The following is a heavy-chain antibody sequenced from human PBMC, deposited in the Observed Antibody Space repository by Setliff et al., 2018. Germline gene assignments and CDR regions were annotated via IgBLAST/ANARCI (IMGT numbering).Heavy chain of an antibody. CDR1: GGSISSGGYY. J-gene: IGHJ4*02. Sequence: SETLSLTCTVSGGSISSGGYYWSWIRQHPGKGLEWIGYIYYSGSTSYYNPSLKSRVTISVDTSKNQFSLKLRSVTAADTAVYYCARGGTFRYFGFWGQGAPVTVSS. V-gene: IGHV4-31*03. CDR2: IYYSGSTS. D-gene: IGHD5-12*01. CDR3: ARGGTFRYFGF.